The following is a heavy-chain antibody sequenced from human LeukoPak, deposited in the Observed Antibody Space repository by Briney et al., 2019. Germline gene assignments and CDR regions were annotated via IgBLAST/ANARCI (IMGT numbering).Heavy chain of an antibody. Sequence: ASVKVSCKASGYTFTSSKINFISYDIDWVRQAAGRGLEWMGWMNPNSGNTGYAQKFQGRVTMTRDTAISTAYMELSSLTSEDTAVYYYVRLEVRGLIGPWGQGTPVTVSS. V-gene: IGHV1-8*01. D-gene: IGHD3-10*01. CDR3: VRLEVRGLIGP. J-gene: IGHJ5*02. CDR1: GYTFTSSKINFISYD. CDR2: MNPNSGNT.